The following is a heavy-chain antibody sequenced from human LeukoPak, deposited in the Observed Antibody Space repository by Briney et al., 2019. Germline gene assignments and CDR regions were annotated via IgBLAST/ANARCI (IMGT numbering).Heavy chain of an antibody. Sequence: GASVKVSCKASGYTFTSYDINWVRQATGQGLEWMGWMSPNSGNTGYAQKFQGRVTMTRSTPMSTAYMELSSLRSEDTAVYYCARGPPNWGYDYWGQGTLVTVSS. V-gene: IGHV1-8*01. CDR3: ARGPPNWGYDY. CDR1: GYTFTSYD. J-gene: IGHJ4*02. CDR2: MSPNSGNT. D-gene: IGHD7-27*01.